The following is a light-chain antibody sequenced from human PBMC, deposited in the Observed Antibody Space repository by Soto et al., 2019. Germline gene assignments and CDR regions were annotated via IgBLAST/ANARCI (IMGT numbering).Light chain of an antibody. J-gene: IGLJ1*01. Sequence: QSVLTQPASVSGSPGQSITISCTGTSSDIGGYNFVSWYQQHPGKAPKLMIYEVSNRPSGISNRFSGSKSGNTASLTISGLHAQDEADSYCSSYTSSNTLDVFGTGTKVTV. CDR3: SSYTSSNTLDV. V-gene: IGLV2-14*01. CDR2: EVS. CDR1: SSDIGGYNF.